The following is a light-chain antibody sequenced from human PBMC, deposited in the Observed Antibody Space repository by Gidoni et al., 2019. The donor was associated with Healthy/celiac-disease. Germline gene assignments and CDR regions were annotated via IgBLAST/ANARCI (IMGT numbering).Light chain of an antibody. Sequence: IQMTQSPSTLSASVGDRVTITCRASQSISSWLAWYQQKPGKAPQLLIYDAPSLESGVPSRFSGSGSGTEFTLTISSLQPDDFATYYCQQYNSYSSYTFGQGTKLEIK. CDR1: QSISSW. CDR3: QQYNSYSSYT. J-gene: IGKJ2*01. V-gene: IGKV1-5*01. CDR2: DAP.